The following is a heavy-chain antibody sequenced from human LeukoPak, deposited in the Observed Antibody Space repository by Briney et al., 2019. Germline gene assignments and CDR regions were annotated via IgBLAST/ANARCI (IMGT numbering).Heavy chain of an antibody. V-gene: IGHV4-39*07. CDR1: GGSISSYY. CDR3: TRGSIAYYYMDV. D-gene: IGHD3-22*01. Sequence: PSETLSLTCTVSGGSISSYYWGWIRQPPGKGLEWIGSIYYSGSTYYNPSLKSRVTISVDTSKNQFSLKLSSVTAADTAVYYCTRGSIAYYYMDVWGKGTTVTISS. CDR2: IYYSGST. J-gene: IGHJ6*03.